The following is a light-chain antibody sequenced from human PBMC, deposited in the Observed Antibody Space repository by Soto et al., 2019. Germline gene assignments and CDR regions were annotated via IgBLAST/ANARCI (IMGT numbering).Light chain of an antibody. V-gene: IGKV3-15*01. CDR2: GAS. CDR3: QQYNKWPQT. J-gene: IGKJ5*01. CDR1: QGLNRN. Sequence: ETVLTQSPATLSVSPGETATLSFTTSQGLNRNLAWYQQKLGQAPRVLIYGASTRAAGIPARFSGSGSGTEFILTISSLQSEDVAVYYCQQYNKWPQTFGQGTRLEIK.